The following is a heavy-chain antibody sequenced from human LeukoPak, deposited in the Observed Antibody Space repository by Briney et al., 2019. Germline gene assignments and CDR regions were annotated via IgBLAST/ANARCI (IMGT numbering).Heavy chain of an antibody. CDR3: AKDALGDSRAYYHYDS. CDR2: LSGGAGST. D-gene: IGHD3-22*01. V-gene: IGHV3-23*01. CDR1: GFTFSSYA. J-gene: IGHJ5*01. Sequence: GGSLRLSCAASGFTFSSYAMSWVRQAPGKGLEWVSTLSGGAGSTYYAGSVKGRLTISRDNSKNTLYLQMNSLRAEDTAIYYCAKDALGDSRAYYHYDSWGQGTLVTVSS.